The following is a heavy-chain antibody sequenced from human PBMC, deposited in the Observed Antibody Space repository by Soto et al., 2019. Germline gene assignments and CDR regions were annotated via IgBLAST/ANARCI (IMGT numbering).Heavy chain of an antibody. Sequence: SETLSLTCAVYGGSFSGYYWSWIRQPPGKGLEWIGEINHSGSTNYNPSLKSRVTISVDTSKNQFSLKLSSVTAADTAVYYCARAPRVVPSHWFDPWGQGTLVTVSS. J-gene: IGHJ5*02. V-gene: IGHV4-34*01. CDR1: GGSFSGYY. CDR2: INHSGST. CDR3: ARAPRVVPSHWFDP. D-gene: IGHD2-2*01.